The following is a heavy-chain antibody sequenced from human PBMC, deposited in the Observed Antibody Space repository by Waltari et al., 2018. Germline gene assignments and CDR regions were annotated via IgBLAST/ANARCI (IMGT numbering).Heavy chain of an antibody. J-gene: IGHJ1*01. CDR2: ISGSGGST. CDR1: GFTFSSYA. D-gene: IGHD2-21*01. V-gene: IGHV3-23*04. Sequence: EVQLVESGGGLVQPGGSLRLSCAASGFTFSSYAMSWVRQAPGKGLEWVSAISGSGGSTYYPDSGKGRFTISRDNSKNTLYLQMNSLRAEDTAVYYCAKDQYCGGDCYPAAEYFQHWGQGTLVTVSS. CDR3: AKDQYCGGDCYPAAEYFQH.